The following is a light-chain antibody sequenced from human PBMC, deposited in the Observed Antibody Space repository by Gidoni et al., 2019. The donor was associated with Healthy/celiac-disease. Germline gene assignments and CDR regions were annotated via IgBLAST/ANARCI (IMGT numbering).Light chain of an antibody. Sequence: DIQMTKSPSSLSSSVGDRVTITCRASQSISSYLNWYQQKPGNAPKLLIYAASSLQGGVPSRFSGSGSGTDFTLTISSLQPEDFATYYCQQSYSTPPTFGQGTKLEIK. J-gene: IGKJ2*01. V-gene: IGKV1-39*01. CDR1: QSISSY. CDR3: QQSYSTPPT. CDR2: AAS.